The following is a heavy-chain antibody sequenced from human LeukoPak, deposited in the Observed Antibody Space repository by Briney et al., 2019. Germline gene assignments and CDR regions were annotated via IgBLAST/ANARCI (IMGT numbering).Heavy chain of an antibody. V-gene: IGHV1-2*07. CDR1: GYTFTDYF. J-gene: IGHJ4*02. CDR3: ARDRTLEGPDS. Sequence: GASVKVSCRASGYTFTDYFLHWVRQPPGQGFEWMGWINSYSGDTKTAHKFQGRVTMTSDTSITTAYMEVSSLRSDDTAVYYCARDRTLEGPDSWGQGTLVIVSS. D-gene: IGHD5-24*01. CDR2: INSYSGDT.